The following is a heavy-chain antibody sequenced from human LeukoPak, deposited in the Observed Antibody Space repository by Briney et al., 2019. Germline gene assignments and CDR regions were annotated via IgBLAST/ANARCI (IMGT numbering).Heavy chain of an antibody. D-gene: IGHD3-10*01. Sequence: ASVKVSCKASGYTFTSYYMHWVRQAPGQGLEWMGIINPSGGSTSYAQKFQGRVTMTRDMSTSTVYMELSSLRSEDTAVYYCARDARDYYGSGSYYKHYYYYMDVWGKGTTVTVSS. CDR2: INPSGGST. J-gene: IGHJ6*03. CDR1: GYTFTSYY. V-gene: IGHV1-46*01. CDR3: ARDARDYYGSGSYYKHYYYYMDV.